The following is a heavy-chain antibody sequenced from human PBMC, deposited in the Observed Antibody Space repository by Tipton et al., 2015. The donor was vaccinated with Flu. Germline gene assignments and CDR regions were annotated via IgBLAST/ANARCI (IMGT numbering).Heavy chain of an antibody. Sequence: TLSLTCTVSGGSISRSTDYWGWIRQPPGKGLEWIGTIYYGGSTYYNPSLRSRVTMSLDTSKNQFSLRLSSVTAADTAVYFCARVILQQLVRDWGQGTLVTVSS. CDR1: GGSISRSTDY. V-gene: IGHV4-39*07. CDR2: IYYGGST. J-gene: IGHJ4*02. D-gene: IGHD6-13*01. CDR3: ARVILQQLVRD.